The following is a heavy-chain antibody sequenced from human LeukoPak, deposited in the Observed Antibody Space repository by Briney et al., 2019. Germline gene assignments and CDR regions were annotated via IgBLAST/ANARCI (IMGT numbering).Heavy chain of an antibody. J-gene: IGHJ4*02. CDR1: GFTFRSYW. CDR3: ARETYYLDY. Sequence: GGSLRLSCAASGFTFRSYWMHWVRQAPGEGLVWVSRINSDGGSTNYADSVRGRFTISRDNAKNSLYLQMNSLRAEDTAVYYCARETYYLDYWGQGTLVTVSS. CDR2: INSDGGST. V-gene: IGHV3-74*01.